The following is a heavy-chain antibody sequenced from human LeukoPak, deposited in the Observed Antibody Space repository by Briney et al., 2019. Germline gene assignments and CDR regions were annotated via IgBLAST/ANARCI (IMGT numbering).Heavy chain of an antibody. Sequence: SETLSLTCAVYGGSFSGYYWSWIRQPPGKGLEWIGEINHSGSTNYSPSLKSRVTISVDKSENHISLKLTSVTAADTAVYYCAREGGPYRPLDYSGQGTLVTVAS. CDR1: GGSFSGYY. CDR2: INHSGST. J-gene: IGHJ4*02. V-gene: IGHV4-34*01. CDR3: AREGGPYRPLDY.